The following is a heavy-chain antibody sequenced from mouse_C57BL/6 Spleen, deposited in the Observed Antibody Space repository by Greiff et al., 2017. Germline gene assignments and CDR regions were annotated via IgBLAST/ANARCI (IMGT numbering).Heavy chain of an antibody. D-gene: IGHD1-1*01. V-gene: IGHV1-26*01. CDR1: GYTFTDYY. CDR3: ARWDYYEVAY. Sequence: VQLQQSGPELVKPGASVKISCKASGYTFTDYYMNWVKQSHGKSLEWIGDINPNNGGTSYNQKFKGKATLTVDKSSSTAYMELRSLTSEDSAVYYCARWDYYEVAYWGQGTLVTVSA. J-gene: IGHJ3*01. CDR2: INPNNGGT.